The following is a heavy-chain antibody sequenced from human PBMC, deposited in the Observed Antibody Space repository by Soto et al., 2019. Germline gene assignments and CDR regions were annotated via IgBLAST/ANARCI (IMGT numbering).Heavy chain of an antibody. D-gene: IGHD1-26*01. Sequence: QVQLVQSGAEVKKPGASVKVSCKASGYTFTSYYMHWVRQAPGQGLEWMGIINPSGGSTSYAQKSQGRVTMSRHTSTSTVYMELSSLSSEDTAVYYCARDWHSGSCSWAQGTLVTVSS. CDR3: ARDWHSGSCS. J-gene: IGHJ5*02. CDR2: INPSGGST. CDR1: GYTFTSYY. V-gene: IGHV1-46*01.